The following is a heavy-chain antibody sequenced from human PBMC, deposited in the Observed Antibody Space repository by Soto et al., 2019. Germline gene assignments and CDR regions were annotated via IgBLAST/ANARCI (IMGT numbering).Heavy chain of an antibody. J-gene: IGHJ5*02. Sequence: GGSLRLACAASGFSFSSYAMNWVRQAPGKGPEWVSSIGDSGDNTYYADFVKGRFTLSRDNSKKMLSLPLHKLRSEDTAVSSCAKDPWFDPWGQGTLVTVSS. V-gene: IGHV3-23*01. CDR2: IGDSGDNT. CDR1: GFSFSSYA. CDR3: AKDPWFDP.